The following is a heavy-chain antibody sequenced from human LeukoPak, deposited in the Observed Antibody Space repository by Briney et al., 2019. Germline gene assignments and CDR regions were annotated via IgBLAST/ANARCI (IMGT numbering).Heavy chain of an antibody. CDR1: GGSISSGDYD. J-gene: IGHJ4*02. Sequence: SETLSLTCTVSGGSISSGDYDWGWIRQPPGKGLEWIATINYRGSTYYNPSLKSRVAISLDTSKNQFSLKLSSVTAADTAVYYCARRPTKYPCDYWGPGTLVTLSS. V-gene: IGHV4-39*01. CDR3: ARRPTKYPCDY. D-gene: IGHD2/OR15-2a*01. CDR2: INYRGST.